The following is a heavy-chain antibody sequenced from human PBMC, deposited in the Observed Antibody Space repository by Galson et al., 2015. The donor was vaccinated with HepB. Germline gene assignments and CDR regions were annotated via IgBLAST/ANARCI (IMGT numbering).Heavy chain of an antibody. V-gene: IGHV1-69*13. CDR1: GGTFSSYA. CDR2: IIPIFGTA. D-gene: IGHD2-2*01. CDR3: ARANCSSTSCQYYYYYYGMDV. J-gene: IGHJ6*02. Sequence: SVKVSCKASGGTFSSYAISWVRQAPGQGLEWMGGIIPIFGTANYAQKFQGRATITADESTSTAYMELSSLRSEDTAVYYCARANCSSTSCQYYYYYYGMDVWGQGTTVTVSS.